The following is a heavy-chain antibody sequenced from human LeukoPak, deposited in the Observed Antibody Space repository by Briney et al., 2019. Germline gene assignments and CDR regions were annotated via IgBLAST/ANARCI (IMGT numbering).Heavy chain of an antibody. V-gene: IGHV1-69*05. CDR1: GGTFSSYA. Sequence: ASVKVSCKASGGTFSSYAISWVRQAPGQGLEWMGRITPIFGTANYAQKFQGRVTITTDESTSTAYMELSSLRSEDTAVYYCAREHIAARRGFDYRGQGTLVTVSS. CDR3: AREHIAARRGFDY. D-gene: IGHD6-6*01. CDR2: ITPIFGTA. J-gene: IGHJ4*02.